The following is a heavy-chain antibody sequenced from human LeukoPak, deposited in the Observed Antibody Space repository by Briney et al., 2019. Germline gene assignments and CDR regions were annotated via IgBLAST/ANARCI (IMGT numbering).Heavy chain of an antibody. Sequence: GGSLRLSCAASGFTFSSYSMNWVRQAPGKGLEWVSSISSSSSYIYYADSVKGRFTISRDNAKNSLYLQMNSLRAEDTAVYYCARAIVGATMIDYWGQGTLVTVSS. D-gene: IGHD1-26*01. V-gene: IGHV3-21*01. J-gene: IGHJ4*02. CDR2: ISSSSSYI. CDR3: ARAIVGATMIDY. CDR1: GFTFSSYS.